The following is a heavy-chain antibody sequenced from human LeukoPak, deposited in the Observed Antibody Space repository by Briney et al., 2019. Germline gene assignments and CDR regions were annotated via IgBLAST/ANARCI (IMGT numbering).Heavy chain of an antibody. CDR1: GGSFSGYY. CDR3: ARVGFYSQIDY. V-gene: IGHV4-34*01. Sequence: MTSETLSLTCAVYGGSFSGYYWSWIRQPPGKGLEWIGEINHSGSTNYNPSLKSRVTISVDTSKNQFSLKLSSVTAADTAVYYCARVGFYSQIDYWGQGTLVTVSS. J-gene: IGHJ4*02. CDR2: INHSGST. D-gene: IGHD4-11*01.